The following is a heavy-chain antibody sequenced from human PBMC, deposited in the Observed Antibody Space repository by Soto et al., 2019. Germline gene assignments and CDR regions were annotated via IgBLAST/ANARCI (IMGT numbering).Heavy chain of an antibody. CDR2: IWYGGSNK. D-gene: IGHD4-17*01. CDR3: AFFSPRLRWQNAFDI. CDR1: GFTFSSYG. Sequence: GGSLRLSCAASGFTFSSYGMHWVRQAPGKGLEWVAVIWYGGSNKYYADSVKGRFTISRDNSKNTLYLQMNSLRAEDTAVYYCAFFSPRLRWQNAFDIWGRGTMVTVSS. V-gene: IGHV3-33*01. J-gene: IGHJ3*02.